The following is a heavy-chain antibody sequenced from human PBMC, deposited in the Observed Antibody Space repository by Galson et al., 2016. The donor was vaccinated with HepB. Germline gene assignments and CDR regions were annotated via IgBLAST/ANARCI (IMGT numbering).Heavy chain of an antibody. D-gene: IGHD4-17*01. V-gene: IGHV3-7*03. J-gene: IGHJ4*02. Sequence: SLRLCCAASGLTFSTSWMNWVRQAPGKGLEWVANIKPDGSEKYYVDSVKGRFTISRDNGKKSLYLQMNSLRAEDTAVYYCARGGYGDYGTVGDDYWGQGTLVTVSS. CDR2: IKPDGSEK. CDR1: GLTFSTSW. CDR3: ARGGYGDYGTVGDDY.